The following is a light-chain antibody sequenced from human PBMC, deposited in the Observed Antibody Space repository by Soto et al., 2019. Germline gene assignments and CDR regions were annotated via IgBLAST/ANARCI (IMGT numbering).Light chain of an antibody. CDR1: QSISSW. V-gene: IGKV1-5*01. CDR3: QQYNSYSPT. CDR2: DAS. J-gene: IGKJ1*01. Sequence: DIQMTQSPSTLSASVGDRVTITCRASQSISSWLAWYQQKPGKAPKLLIYDASSLESGVPSRFSGSGSGTDFTLTISSLQPDDFATYYCQQYNSYSPTCGQGTKVEI.